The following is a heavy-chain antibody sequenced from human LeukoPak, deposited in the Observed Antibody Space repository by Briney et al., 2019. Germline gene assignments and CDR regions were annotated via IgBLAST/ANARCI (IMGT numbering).Heavy chain of an antibody. Sequence: SETLSLTCAVYGGSFSGYYWGWIRQPPGKGLEWIGSIYYSGSTYYNPSLKSRVTISVDTSKNQFSLKLSSVTAADTAVYYCARVPGVTYYYDSSGYFPYDYWGQGTLVTVSS. D-gene: IGHD3-22*01. V-gene: IGHV4-39*01. CDR1: GGSFSGYY. CDR2: IYYSGST. J-gene: IGHJ4*02. CDR3: ARVPGVTYYYDSSGYFPYDY.